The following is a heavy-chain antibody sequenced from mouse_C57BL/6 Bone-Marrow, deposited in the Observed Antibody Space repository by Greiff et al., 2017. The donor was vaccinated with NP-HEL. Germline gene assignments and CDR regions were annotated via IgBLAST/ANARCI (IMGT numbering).Heavy chain of an antibody. D-gene: IGHD2-1*01. J-gene: IGHJ1*03. V-gene: IGHV1-52*01. CDR2: IDPADSAT. Sequence: VQLQQPGAELVRPGSSVKLSCKASGYTFTSYWMHWVKQRPIQGLEWIGNIDPADSATHYNQKFKDKATLTVDKSSSTPYMQLSSLTSEDSAVYYRARRDYGNYGWYFDVWGTGTTVTVSS. CDR3: ARRDYGNYGWYFDV. CDR1: GYTFTSYW.